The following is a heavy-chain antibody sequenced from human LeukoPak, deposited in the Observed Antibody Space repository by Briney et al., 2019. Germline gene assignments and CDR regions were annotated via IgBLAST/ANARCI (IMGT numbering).Heavy chain of an antibody. V-gene: IGHV1-18*01. Sequence: ASVKVSCKASGYTFTSYGISWVRQAPGQGLEWMGWISAYNGNTNYAQKLQGRVTMTTDTSTSTAYMELRSLRSDDTAVYYCARGETPNYYDSRAPFDYWGQGTLVTVSS. D-gene: IGHD3-22*01. CDR1: GYTFTSYG. J-gene: IGHJ4*02. CDR2: ISAYNGNT. CDR3: ARGETPNYYDSRAPFDY.